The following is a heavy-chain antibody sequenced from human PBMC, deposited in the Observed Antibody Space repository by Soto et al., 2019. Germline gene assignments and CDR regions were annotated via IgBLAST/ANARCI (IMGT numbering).Heavy chain of an antibody. V-gene: IGHV5-51*01. D-gene: IGHD2-8*01. CDR3: SRGRVSKRTVDV. Sequence: GASLKISSQGSGYYFAGYWLAWVRQLPGKGLELMGSIYPRDSDTRYRPSFQGQVTISADKSISSAYLQWSSLRASDTAMYCFSRGRVSKRTVDVWGQGTPVTVSS. CDR1: GYYFAGYW. CDR2: IYPRDSDT. J-gene: IGHJ4*02.